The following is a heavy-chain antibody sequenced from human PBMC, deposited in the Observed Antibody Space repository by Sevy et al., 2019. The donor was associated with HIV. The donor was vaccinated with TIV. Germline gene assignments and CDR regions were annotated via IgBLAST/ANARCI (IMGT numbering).Heavy chain of an antibody. Sequence: GGSLRLSCAAPGFTFSSYDMHWVRQAPGKGLEWVAVISYDGSNKFYLDSVKGRFTISGDNSKSTLYRQLSSLGAEDTAVDYCARVALTFGGDPYDKHYFMDVWGKGTTVTVSS. J-gene: IGHJ6*03. D-gene: IGHD3-16*01. V-gene: IGHV3-30*03. CDR3: ARVALTFGGDPYDKHYFMDV. CDR1: GFTFSSYD. CDR2: ISYDGSNK.